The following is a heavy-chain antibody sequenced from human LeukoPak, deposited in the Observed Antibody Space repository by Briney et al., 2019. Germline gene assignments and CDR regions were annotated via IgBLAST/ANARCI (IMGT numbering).Heavy chain of an antibody. CDR3: ARERYDSYYYYGMDV. V-gene: IGHV4-59*01. CDR2: IYYSGST. J-gene: IGHJ6*02. D-gene: IGHD1-1*01. CDR1: GGSISSYY. Sequence: PSETLSLTCTVSGGSISSYYWSWIRQPPGKGLEWIGYIYYSGSTNYNPSLKSRVTISVDTSKNQFSLKLSSVTAADTAVYYCARERYDSYYYYGMDVWGQGTTVTVSS.